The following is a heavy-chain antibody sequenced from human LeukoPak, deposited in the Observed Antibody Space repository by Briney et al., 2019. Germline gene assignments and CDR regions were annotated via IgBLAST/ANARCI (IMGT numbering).Heavy chain of an antibody. J-gene: IGHJ4*02. CDR2: IGGSGSTT. D-gene: IGHD1-26*01. V-gene: IGHV3-23*01. Sequence: PGGSLRLSCAASGFTFSNYAMTWVRQAPGKGLEWVSAIGGSGSTTNFADSVKGRFTISRDNARNTMYLQMIRLRAEDTAVYYCAKSRKGAAPQFYHWGQGTLVTVSS. CDR1: GFTFSNYA. CDR3: AKSRKGAAPQFYH.